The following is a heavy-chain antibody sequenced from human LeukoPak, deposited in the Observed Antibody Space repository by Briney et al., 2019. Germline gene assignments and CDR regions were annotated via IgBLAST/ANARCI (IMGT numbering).Heavy chain of an antibody. V-gene: IGHV4-39*07. D-gene: IGHD3-16*02. J-gene: IGHJ4*02. CDR2: IYYSGST. CDR3: ARNGITFGGVILYFDY. CDR1: GGSISSSSYY. Sequence: SETLSLTCTVSGGSISSSSYYWGWIRQPPGKGLEWIGSIYYSGSTYYNPSLKSRVTISVDTSKNQFSLKLSSVTAADTAVYYCARNGITFGGVILYFDYWGQGTLVTVSS.